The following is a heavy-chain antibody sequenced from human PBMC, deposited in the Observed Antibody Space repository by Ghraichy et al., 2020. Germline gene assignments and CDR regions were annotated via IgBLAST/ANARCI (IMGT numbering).Heavy chain of an antibody. CDR1: GFTFSSYG. D-gene: IGHD2-15*01. J-gene: IGHJ4*02. CDR2: ISYDGSNK. Sequence: GGSLRLSCAASGFTFSSYGMHWVRQAPGKGLEWVAVISYDGSNKYYADSVKGRFTISRDNSKNTLYLQMNSLRAEDTAVYYCAKPALYCSGGSCYPDYWGQGTLVTVSS. V-gene: IGHV3-30*18. CDR3: AKPALYCSGGSCYPDY.